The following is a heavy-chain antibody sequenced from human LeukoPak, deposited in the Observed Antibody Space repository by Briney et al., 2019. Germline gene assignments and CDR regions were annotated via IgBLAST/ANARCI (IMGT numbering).Heavy chain of an antibody. V-gene: IGHV3-30*04. D-gene: IGHD3-10*01. CDR1: GFTFISHP. Sequence: PGGSLRLSCAASGFTFISHPMPWLRQAPGKGLEWVAVMSYDGGQKYYPDSVKGRFTISRDISKNTLYLQMNSLRPEDTAVYYCARGRAVSGSEEGDYWGQGTLVTVSS. J-gene: IGHJ4*02. CDR2: MSYDGGQK. CDR3: ARGRAVSGSEEGDY.